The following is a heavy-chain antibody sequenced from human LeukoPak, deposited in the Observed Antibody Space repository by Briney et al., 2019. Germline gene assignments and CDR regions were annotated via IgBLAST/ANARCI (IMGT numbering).Heavy chain of an antibody. D-gene: IGHD1-26*01. CDR1: GFTFSSYS. V-gene: IGHV3-48*04. J-gene: IGHJ4*02. Sequence: GGFLRLSCAASGFTFSSYSMNWVRQAPGKGLEWVSYISSSSSTIYYADSVKGRFTISRDNAKNSLYLQMNSLRAEDTAVYYCARQSKSIVGATHPDYWGQGTLVTVSS. CDR2: ISSSSSTI. CDR3: ARQSKSIVGATHPDY.